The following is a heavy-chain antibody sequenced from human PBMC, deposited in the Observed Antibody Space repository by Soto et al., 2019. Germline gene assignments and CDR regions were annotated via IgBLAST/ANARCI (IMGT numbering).Heavy chain of an antibody. V-gene: IGHV4-34*01. Sequence: QVQLQQWGAGLLKPSETLSLTCAVYGGSFSGYYWSWIRQPPGKGLEWIGEINHSGSTNYNPSLKSRVTISVDTSKNQFSLKLSSVTAADTAVYYCVGPEYCSGGSCYGGIGYWGQGTLVTVSS. D-gene: IGHD2-15*01. J-gene: IGHJ4*02. CDR1: GGSFSGYY. CDR2: INHSGST. CDR3: VGPEYCSGGSCYGGIGY.